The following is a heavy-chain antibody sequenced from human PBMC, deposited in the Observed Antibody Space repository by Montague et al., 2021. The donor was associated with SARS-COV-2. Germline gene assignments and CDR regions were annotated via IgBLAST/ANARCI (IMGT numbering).Heavy chain of an antibody. V-gene: IGHV4-39*01. CDR2: MPYSGST. J-gene: IGHJ2*01. D-gene: IGHD2/OR15-2a*01. Sequence: SETLSLTCTVSGDSISRNSYYWGWIRQPPGKGLEWIGSMPYSGSTYHNPSLKSRVSISVDTSKNQFSLKLSSMTAADTAVYYCAKSAWHNWYFDLWGRGTLVTVSS. CDR3: AKSAWHNWYFDL. CDR1: GDSISRNSYY.